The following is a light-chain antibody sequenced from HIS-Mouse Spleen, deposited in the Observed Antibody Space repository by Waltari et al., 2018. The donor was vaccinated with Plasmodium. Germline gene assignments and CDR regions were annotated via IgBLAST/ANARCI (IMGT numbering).Light chain of an antibody. CDR1: QSLLHSNGYNY. Sequence: DLVMTQSPLSLPVTPGEPASISFRSSQSLLHSNGYNYLHWYLQKPGQSPQLLIYLGSNRASGVPDRFSGSGSGTDFTLKISRVEAEDVGVYYCMQALQTPRYTFGQGTKLEIK. V-gene: IGKV2-28*01. J-gene: IGKJ2*01. CDR3: MQALQTPRYT. CDR2: LGS.